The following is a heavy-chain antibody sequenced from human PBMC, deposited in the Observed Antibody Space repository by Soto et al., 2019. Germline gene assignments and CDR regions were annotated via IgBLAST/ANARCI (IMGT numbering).Heavy chain of an antibody. CDR3: AGRGVSWYNLLFPTFFDD. J-gene: IGHJ5*02. V-gene: IGHV4-34*01. CDR2: INHSGST. CDR1: GGSFSGYY. Sequence: SETLSLTCAVYGGSFSGYYWSWIRQPPGKGLEWIGEINHSGSTNYNPSLKSRVTISVDTSKNQFSLKLSSVTAADTAVYYCAGRGVSWYNLLFPTFFDDCGQRALVTVSS. D-gene: IGHD2-2*01.